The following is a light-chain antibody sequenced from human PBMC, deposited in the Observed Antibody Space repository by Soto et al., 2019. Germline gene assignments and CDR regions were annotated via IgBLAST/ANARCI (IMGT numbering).Light chain of an antibody. CDR3: QQYNNWPPKQYT. Sequence: EIVMTQSPATLSVSPGERATLSCRASQSVSSNLAWYQHKPGQAPRLLIYGASTRATGIPARFSASRSGTEFYLTISSLQYEDFAVYYCQQYNNWPPKQYTFGQGTKLEIK. CDR1: QSVSSN. J-gene: IGKJ2*01. CDR2: GAS. V-gene: IGKV3-15*01.